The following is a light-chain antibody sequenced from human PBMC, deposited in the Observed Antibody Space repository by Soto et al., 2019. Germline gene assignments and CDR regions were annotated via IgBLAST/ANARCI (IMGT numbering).Light chain of an antibody. CDR1: QSVSSY. CDR2: DAS. V-gene: IGKV3-11*01. J-gene: IGKJ3*01. CDR3: QHRSSWPPV. Sequence: EIVLTQSPATLSLSPGERATLSCRASQSVSSYLAWYQQKPGQAPRLLIYDASKRATGIPVRFSGSGSGTDFTLTISGLEPEDFAVYYCQHRSSWPPVFGPGTKVDFK.